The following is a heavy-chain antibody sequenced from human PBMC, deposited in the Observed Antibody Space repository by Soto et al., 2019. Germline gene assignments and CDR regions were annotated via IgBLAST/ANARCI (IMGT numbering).Heavy chain of an antibody. CDR1: GGSTSSGDYN. D-gene: IGHD3-22*01. V-gene: IGHV4-30-4*01. CDR2: VYYSGNS. CDR3: ARGDYYDHSGYSNFDY. Sequence: SETLSLTCTVSGGSTSSGDYNWSWILQPPGKCLEWVGYVYYSGNSYYDPALERRVIILLDTSKNQFSLGLSSVTAADTAVYYCARGDYYDHSGYSNFDYWGLGTLVTVSS. J-gene: IGHJ4*02.